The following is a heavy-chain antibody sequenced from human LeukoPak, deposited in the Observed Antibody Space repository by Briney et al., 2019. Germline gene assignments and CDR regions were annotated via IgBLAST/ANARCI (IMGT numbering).Heavy chain of an antibody. CDR1: GGTFSSYA. CDR3: ARDIGVGIVATIPFDY. J-gene: IGHJ4*02. CDR2: IIPILGIA. D-gene: IGHD5-12*01. Sequence: SVKVSCKASGGTFSSYAISWVRQAPGQGLEWMGRIIPILGIANYAQKFQGRVTITADKSTGTAYMELSSLRSEDTAVYYCARDIGVGIVATIPFDYWGQGTLVTVSS. V-gene: IGHV1-69*04.